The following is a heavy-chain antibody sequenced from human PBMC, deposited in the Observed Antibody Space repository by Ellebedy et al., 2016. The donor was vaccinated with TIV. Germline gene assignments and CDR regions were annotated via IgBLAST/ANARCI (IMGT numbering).Heavy chain of an antibody. D-gene: IGHD3-22*01. CDR1: GYTFTGYY. V-gene: IGHV1-2*04. CDR3: AREGGVYYDSSGYYDY. Sequence: ASVKVSCXASGYTFTGYYMHWVRQAPGQGLEWMGWINPNSGGTNYAQKFQSWVTMTRDTSISTAYMELSRLRSDDTAVYYCAREGGVYYDSSGYYDYWGQGTLVTVSS. J-gene: IGHJ4*02. CDR2: INPNSGGT.